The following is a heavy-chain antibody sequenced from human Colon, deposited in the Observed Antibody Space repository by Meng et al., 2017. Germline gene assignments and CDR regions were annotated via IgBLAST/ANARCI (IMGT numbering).Heavy chain of an antibody. CDR3: ARDERGGPYYFDY. Sequence: QVHLVQPGAELKKPGASVKVSGQASGYSFTSYGMHWLRQAPGQRPEWMGWIYTADGNRRYSQRFQDRLTITSDTFARTAYMELSSLRSEDTAVYFCARDERGGPYYFDYWGQGTLVTVSS. CDR2: IYTADGNR. CDR1: GYSFTSYG. J-gene: IGHJ4*02. V-gene: IGHV1-3*04.